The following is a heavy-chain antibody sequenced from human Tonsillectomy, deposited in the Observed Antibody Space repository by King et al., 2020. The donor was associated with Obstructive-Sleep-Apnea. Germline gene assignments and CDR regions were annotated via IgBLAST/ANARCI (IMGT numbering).Heavy chain of an antibody. CDR3: ASTYGSGSYYSDYYYYYGMDV. CDR2: IYYSGST. CDR1: GGSISSYY. Sequence: QLQESGPGLVKPSETLSLTCTVSGGSISSYYWSWSRQPPGKGLDWIWDIYYSGSTNYNPSLTSRVTISVDTSKNQFSLKLIAVTAAETAVYYCASTYGSGSYYSDYYYYYGMDVWGQGTTVTVSS. J-gene: IGHJ6*02. V-gene: IGHV4-59*01. D-gene: IGHD3-10*01.